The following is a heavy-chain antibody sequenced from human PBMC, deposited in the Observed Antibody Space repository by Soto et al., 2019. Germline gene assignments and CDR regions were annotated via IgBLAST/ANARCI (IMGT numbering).Heavy chain of an antibody. J-gene: IGHJ4*02. CDR2: VGGSGDGT. CDR3: AKAREGTLVRISLAK. CDR1: GFTFSTYT. V-gene: IGHV3-23*01. Sequence: GGSLRLSCAASGFTFSTYTMTWVRQAPGKGLEWVSSVGGSGDGTYYADSVKGRFTISRDNSKNTLYLQMNSLRAEDTAIYYCAKAREGTLVRISLAKWGQGTLVTVSS. D-gene: IGHD1-1*01.